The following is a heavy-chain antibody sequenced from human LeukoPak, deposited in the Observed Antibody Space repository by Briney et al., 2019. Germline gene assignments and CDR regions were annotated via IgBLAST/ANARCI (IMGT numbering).Heavy chain of an antibody. CDR1: GFTFSDSA. Sequence: GGSPKLSCAASGFTFSDSAMHWVRQASGKGLEWVGQIRGKTNNYATAYAASVKGRLTISRDDSQNTAYLQMNSLKTEDTAVYYCTRRGYDANDAYDIWGQGTMVTVSS. D-gene: IGHD6-25*01. V-gene: IGHV3-73*01. CDR3: TRRGYDANDAYDI. J-gene: IGHJ3*02. CDR2: IRGKTNNYAT.